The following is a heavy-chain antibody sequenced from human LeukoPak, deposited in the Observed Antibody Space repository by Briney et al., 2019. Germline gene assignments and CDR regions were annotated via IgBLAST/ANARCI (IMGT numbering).Heavy chain of an antibody. CDR1: GFTFSSYE. V-gene: IGHV3-48*03. CDR2: ISSSGSTI. CDR3: AELGITMIGGV. J-gene: IGHJ6*04. D-gene: IGHD3-10*02. Sequence: GGSLRLSCAASGFTFSSYEMNWVRQAPGKGLERVSYISSSGSTIYYADSVKGRFTISRDNAKNSLYLQMNSLRAEDTAIYYCAELGITMIGGVWGKGTTVTISS.